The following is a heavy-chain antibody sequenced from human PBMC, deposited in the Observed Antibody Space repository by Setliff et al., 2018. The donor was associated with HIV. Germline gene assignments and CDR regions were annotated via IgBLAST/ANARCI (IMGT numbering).Heavy chain of an antibody. CDR1: GGSISSGSYY. CDR3: ARGIYSYGYLFDY. CDR2: IYTSGGT. D-gene: IGHD5-18*01. Sequence: SETLSLTCTVSGGSISSGSYYWSWIRQPAGKGLEWIGRIYTSGGTNYNPSLKSRVSISVDTSKNQFSLKLSSVTAADTAVYYCARGIYSYGYLFDYWGQGTLVTVSS. V-gene: IGHV4-61*02. J-gene: IGHJ4*02.